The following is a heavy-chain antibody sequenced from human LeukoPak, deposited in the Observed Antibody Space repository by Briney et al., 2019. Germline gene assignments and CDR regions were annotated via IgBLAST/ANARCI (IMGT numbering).Heavy chain of an antibody. CDR2: ISSSSSYI. CDR3: ARDGDYDSSHFDY. J-gene: IGHJ4*02. D-gene: IGHD3-22*01. V-gene: IGHV3-21*01. Sequence: GGSLRLSCAASGFTFSSYSMNWVRQAPGKGLEWGSSISSSSSYIYYADSVKGRFTISRDNAKNSLYLQMNSLRAEDTAVYYCARDGDYDSSHFDYWGQGTLVTVSS. CDR1: GFTFSSYS.